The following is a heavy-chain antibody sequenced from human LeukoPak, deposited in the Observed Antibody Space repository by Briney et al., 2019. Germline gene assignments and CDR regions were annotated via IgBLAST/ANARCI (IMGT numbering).Heavy chain of an antibody. Sequence: PSETLSLTCAVYGGSFSGYYWSWIRQPPGKGLEWIGEINHSGSTNYNPSLKSRVTISVDTSKNQFSLKLSPVTAADTAVYYCARGWRSQLRQYYYYYYGMDVWGQGTTVTVSS. J-gene: IGHJ6*02. CDR2: INHSGST. V-gene: IGHV4-34*01. CDR3: ARGWRSQLRQYYYYYYGMDV. D-gene: IGHD5-18*01. CDR1: GGSFSGYY.